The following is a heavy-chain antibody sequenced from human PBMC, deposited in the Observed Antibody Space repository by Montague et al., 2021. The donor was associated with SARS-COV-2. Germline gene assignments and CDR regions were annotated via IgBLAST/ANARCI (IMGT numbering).Heavy chain of an antibody. CDR2: IYYSGST. Sequence: SETLSLTCTVSGGPVSSGSYYWSWIRQPPGKGLEWIGYIYYSGSTNYNPSLKSRVTISVDTSKNQFSLKLSSVTAADTAVYYCAGDPWRITIFGVVTRYGMDVWGQGTTVTVSS. CDR1: GGPVSSGSYY. J-gene: IGHJ6*02. V-gene: IGHV4-61*01. D-gene: IGHD3-3*01. CDR3: AGDPWRITIFGVVTRYGMDV.